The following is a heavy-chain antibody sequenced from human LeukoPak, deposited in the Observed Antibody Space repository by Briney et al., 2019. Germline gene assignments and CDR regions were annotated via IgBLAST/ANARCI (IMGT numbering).Heavy chain of an antibody. CDR2: IYTSGST. D-gene: IGHD3-3*01. CDR1: GGSISSGSYY. V-gene: IGHV4-61*02. CDR3: ARGARRFLEWLSPFDY. Sequence: PSETLSLTCTVSGGSISSGSYYWRWIRQPAGKGLEWIGRIYTSGSTNYNPSLKSRVTISVDTSKNQFSLKLSSVTAADTAVYYCARGARRFLEWLSPFDYWGQGTLVTVSS. J-gene: IGHJ4*02.